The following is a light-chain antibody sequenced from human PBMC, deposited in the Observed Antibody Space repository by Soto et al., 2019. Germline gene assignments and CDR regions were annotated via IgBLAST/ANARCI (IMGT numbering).Light chain of an antibody. CDR3: QQRTNWPPLFT. CDR2: DAS. CDR1: QDFGNY. Sequence: EIVLTQSPATLSLSPGERATLSCRASQDFGNYLAWYQQKPGQAPRLLIYDASNRATGVPARFSGSGSGTDFTLTISSLEPEDFAVYYCQQRTNWPPLFTFGPGTTVDIK. J-gene: IGKJ3*01. V-gene: IGKV3-11*01.